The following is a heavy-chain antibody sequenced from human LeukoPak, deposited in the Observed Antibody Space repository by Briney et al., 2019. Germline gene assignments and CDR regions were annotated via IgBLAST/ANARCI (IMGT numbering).Heavy chain of an antibody. V-gene: IGHV3-30-3*01. CDR2: ISYDGSNK. J-gene: IGHJ3*02. CDR3: AREIRPYSSGSSRGAFDI. Sequence: PGGSLRLSCAASGFTFSSYAMHWVRQAPGKGLEWVAVISYDGSNKYYADSVKGRFTISRDNSRNTLYPQMNSLRAEDTAVYYCAREIRPYSSGSSRGAFDIWGQGTMVTVSS. CDR1: GFTFSSYA. D-gene: IGHD6-19*01.